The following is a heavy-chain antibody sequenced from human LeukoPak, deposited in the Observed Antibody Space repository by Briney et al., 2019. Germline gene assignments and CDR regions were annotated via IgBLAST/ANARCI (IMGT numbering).Heavy chain of an antibody. CDR2: IYHSGST. D-gene: IGHD3-10*01. J-gene: IGHJ4*02. CDR1: GYSISSGYY. V-gene: IGHV4-38-2*02. Sequence: SETLSLTCTVSGYSISSGYYWGWIRQPPGKGLEWIGSIYHSGSTYYNPSLKSRVSMSVDTSKNQFSLNLSSVTAADTAVYYCARDRGWFGELGFDYWGQGTLVTVSS. CDR3: ARDRGWFGELGFDY.